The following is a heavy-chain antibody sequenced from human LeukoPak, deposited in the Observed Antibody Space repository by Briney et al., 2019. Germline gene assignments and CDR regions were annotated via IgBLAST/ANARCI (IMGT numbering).Heavy chain of an antibody. CDR2: NIPIFGTA. V-gene: IGHV1-69*05. Sequence: ASVKVSCKASGGTFSSYAISWVRQAPGQGLEWMGGNIPIFGTANYAQKFQGRVTITTDESTSTAYMELSSLRSEDTAVYYCARVGGSSTGGDWFDPWGQGTLVTVSS. J-gene: IGHJ5*02. D-gene: IGHD1-26*01. CDR1: GGTFSSYA. CDR3: ARVGGSSTGGDWFDP.